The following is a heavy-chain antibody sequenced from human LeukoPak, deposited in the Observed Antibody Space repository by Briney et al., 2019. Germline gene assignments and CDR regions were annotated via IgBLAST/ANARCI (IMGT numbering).Heavy chain of an antibody. CDR1: GFTFSNYG. Sequence: GGSLRLSCTASGFTFSNYGLLWVRQAAGKGLEWMAIIWYDGSKKYYADSVKGRFTISRDDSKNTLFLQMNSLRAEDTAVYYCAGVVRGVNAFDIWGQGTMVTVSS. V-gene: IGHV3-33*01. CDR2: IWYDGSKK. D-gene: IGHD3-10*01. J-gene: IGHJ3*02. CDR3: AGVVRGVNAFDI.